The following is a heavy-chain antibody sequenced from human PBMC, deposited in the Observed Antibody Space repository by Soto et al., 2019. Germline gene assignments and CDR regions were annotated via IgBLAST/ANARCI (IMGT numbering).Heavy chain of an antibody. D-gene: IGHD6-19*01. CDR1: GGTIRSPDW. CDR3: ARGRGRYSSGWSWFDP. V-gene: IGHV4-4*02. J-gene: IGHJ5*02. Sequence: SETLSLTCGISGGTIRSPDWWTWVRQPPGKGLEWIGEIFQSGSTNYTPSLESRVTISVDKSKNQFSLTLTSVTAADTAVYFCARGRGRYSSGWSWFDPWGQGILVTVSS. CDR2: IFQSGST.